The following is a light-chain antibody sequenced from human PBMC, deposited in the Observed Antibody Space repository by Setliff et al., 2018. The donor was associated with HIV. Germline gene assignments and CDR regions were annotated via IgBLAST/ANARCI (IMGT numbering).Light chain of an antibody. CDR2: EVN. J-gene: IGLJ1*01. V-gene: IGLV2-14*02. CDR1: ISGIGSYNL. Sequence: QSALTQPPSVSASPGQSIIISCTGTISGIGSYNLVSWYQQRPGTAPHLIIYEVNKRPSGVSNRFSGSKSGNTASLAISGLQADDEADYYCSSSTASAPYVFGTGTKVTVL. CDR3: SSSTASAPYV.